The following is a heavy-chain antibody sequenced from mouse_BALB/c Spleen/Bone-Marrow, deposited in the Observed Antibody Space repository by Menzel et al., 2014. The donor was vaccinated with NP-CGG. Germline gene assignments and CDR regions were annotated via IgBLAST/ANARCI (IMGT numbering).Heavy chain of an antibody. J-gene: IGHJ2*01. CDR1: GYVFTNYL. D-gene: IGHD4-1*01. CDR3: ARPLTGKKTFDY. V-gene: IGHV1-54*01. Sequence: VQLVESGAELVRPGTSVKVSCKASGYVFTNYLIEWVKQRPGQGLEWIGVINAGSGGTDYSEKFKGKATLTADKSSSTAYMQLSSLSSDDSAVYFCARPLTGKKTFDYWGQGTTLTVSS. CDR2: INAGSGGT.